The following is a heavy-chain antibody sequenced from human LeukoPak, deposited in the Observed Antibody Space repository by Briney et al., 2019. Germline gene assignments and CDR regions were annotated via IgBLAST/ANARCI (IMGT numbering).Heavy chain of an antibody. Sequence: ASVKVSFKASGYTFTGYYMHWVRQAPGQGLEWMGWINPNSGGTNYAQKFQGRVTMTRDTSISTAYMELSRLRSDDTAVYYCARPTGYSSSWGAFDIWGQGTMVTVSS. CDR3: ARPTGYSSSWGAFDI. V-gene: IGHV1-2*02. CDR2: INPNSGGT. D-gene: IGHD6-13*01. J-gene: IGHJ3*02. CDR1: GYTFTGYY.